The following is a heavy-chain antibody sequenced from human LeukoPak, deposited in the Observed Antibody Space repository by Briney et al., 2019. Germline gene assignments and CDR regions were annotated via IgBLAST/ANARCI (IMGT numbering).Heavy chain of an antibody. CDR3: ARDRDPGYNDSSGYRRVNAFDI. V-gene: IGHV3-48*03. CDR2: ISTSGSTK. J-gene: IGHJ3*02. Sequence: PGGSLRLSCAASGFTFSSYEMNWVRQAPGKGLEWVSYISTSGSTKYYADSVKGRFTISRDNVKNSLYLQMNSLRAEDTAVYYCARDRDPGYNDSSGYRRVNAFDIWGQGTMVTVSS. D-gene: IGHD3-22*01. CDR1: GFTFSSYE.